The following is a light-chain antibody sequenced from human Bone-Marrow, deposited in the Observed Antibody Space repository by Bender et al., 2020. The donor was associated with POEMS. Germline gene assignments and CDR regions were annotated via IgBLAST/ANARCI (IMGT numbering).Light chain of an antibody. Sequence: QLVVTQSPSASASLGASVKLTCTLISGHSHYAIAWPQQQPEKGPRFLMQVNSDGSHDRGDGIPDRFSGSSSGTGRYLTISSLQSEDEADYFCQAWGTGIVVFGGGTKLTVL. CDR3: QAWGTGIVV. CDR2: VNSDGSH. J-gene: IGLJ2*01. CDR1: SGHSHYA. V-gene: IGLV4-69*01.